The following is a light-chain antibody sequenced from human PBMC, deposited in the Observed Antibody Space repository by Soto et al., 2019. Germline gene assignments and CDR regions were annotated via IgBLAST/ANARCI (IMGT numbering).Light chain of an antibody. Sequence: QSALTQPASVSGSPGQSITISCTGTSXDVGKYNYVSWYQHHPGKAPKLIIYEVSNRPSGVSNRFTGSKSGNTASLTISGLQAEDEADYYCNSYTGSSPLYVFGTGTKVTVL. CDR3: NSYTGSSPLYV. CDR1: SXDVGKYNY. J-gene: IGLJ1*01. V-gene: IGLV2-14*01. CDR2: EVS.